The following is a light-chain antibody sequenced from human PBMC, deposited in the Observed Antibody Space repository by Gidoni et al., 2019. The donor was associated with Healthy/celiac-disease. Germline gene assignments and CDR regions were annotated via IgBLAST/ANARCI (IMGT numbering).Light chain of an antibody. J-gene: IGKJ4*01. Sequence: PATLSVSPGERATLSCRASQSVSSNLAWYQQKPGQAPRLLIYGASTRATGIPARFSGSGSGTEFTLTISSLQSEDFAVYYCQQYNNWPPLTFGGGTKVEIK. CDR3: QQYNNWPPLT. CDR1: QSVSSN. CDR2: GAS. V-gene: IGKV3-15*01.